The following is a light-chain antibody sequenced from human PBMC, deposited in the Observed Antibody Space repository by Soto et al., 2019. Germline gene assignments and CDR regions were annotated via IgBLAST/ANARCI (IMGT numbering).Light chain of an antibody. CDR3: QKYNSVPLT. CDR1: QGITNY. V-gene: IGKV1-27*01. CDR2: ATS. J-gene: IGKJ3*01. Sequence: DIPMTQSPSSLSASVGDRVTITCRASQGITNYLAWYQQRPGKVPKLLIYATSTLQSGVSPRFSGSGSGTDFTLTISSLQPEDVATYYCQKYNSVPLTFGPGTKVDIK.